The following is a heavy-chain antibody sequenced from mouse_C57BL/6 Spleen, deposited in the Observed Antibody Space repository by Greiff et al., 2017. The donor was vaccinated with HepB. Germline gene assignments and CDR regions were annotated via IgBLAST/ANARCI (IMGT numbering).Heavy chain of an antibody. CDR2: ISSGGDYI. CDR3: TRADYYGNAMDY. Sequence: EVKLEESGEGLVKPGGSLKLSCAASGFTFSSYAMSWVRQTPEKRLEWVAYISSGGDYIYYADTVKGRFTISRDNARNTLYLQMSSLKSEDTAMYYCTRADYYGNAMDYWGQGTSVTVSS. D-gene: IGHD1-1*01. V-gene: IGHV5-9-1*02. CDR1: GFTFSSYA. J-gene: IGHJ4*01.